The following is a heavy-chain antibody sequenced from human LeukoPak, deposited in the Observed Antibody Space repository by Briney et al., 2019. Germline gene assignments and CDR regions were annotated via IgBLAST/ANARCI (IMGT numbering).Heavy chain of an antibody. D-gene: IGHD6-19*01. Sequence: GGSLRLSCAASEFTFRSYSMTWVRQAPGTGLQWISTLSGNSAEVFYAESVKGRFTISRDNSMNTLYLEMNNLRADDTALYYCARGGSGWFGRTDYWGQGTLVTVSS. CDR3: ARGGSGWFGRTDY. CDR1: EFTFRSYS. CDR2: LSGNSAEV. V-gene: IGHV3-23*01. J-gene: IGHJ4*02.